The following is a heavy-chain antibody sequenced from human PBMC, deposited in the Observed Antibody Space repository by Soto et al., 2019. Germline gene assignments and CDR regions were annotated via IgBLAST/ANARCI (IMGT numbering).Heavy chain of an antibody. CDR1: GFTFSSYA. V-gene: IGHV3-23*01. Sequence: EVQLLESGGGLVQPGGSLRLSCAASGFTFSSYAMSWVRQAPGKGLEGVSAISGSGGSTYYADSVKGRFTISRDNSKNTLYLQMNSLRAEDTAVYYCAKRDHDYGDGWVDYWGRGTLVTVSS. D-gene: IGHD4-17*01. CDR3: AKRDHDYGDGWVDY. J-gene: IGHJ4*02. CDR2: ISGSGGST.